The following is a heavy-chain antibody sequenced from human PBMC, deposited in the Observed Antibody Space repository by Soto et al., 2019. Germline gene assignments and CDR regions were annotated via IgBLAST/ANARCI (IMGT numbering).Heavy chain of an antibody. D-gene: IGHD3-10*01. CDR2: ITPSGGST. V-gene: IGHV1-46*01. Sequence: GLEWMGIITPSGGSTSYAQKFQGRVTMTRDTSTSTVYMELSSLRSEDTAVYYCAREETGYFGEVYCMHSWGQATTV. CDR3: AREETGYFGEVYCMHS. J-gene: IGHJ6*02.